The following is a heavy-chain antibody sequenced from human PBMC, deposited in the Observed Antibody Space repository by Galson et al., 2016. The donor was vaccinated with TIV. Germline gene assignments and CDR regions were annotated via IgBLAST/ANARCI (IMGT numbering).Heavy chain of an antibody. CDR1: GGSISSNGIF. Sequence: LSLTCTVSGGSISSNGIFWSWIRQHPGKGLEWIGYIYHSGSTHYNPSLKSRVAMSVDTFKNRFSLTLTSVTAADTAVYYCARDQDSGAYFDYWGQGTLVTVSS. CDR3: ARDQDSGAYFDY. CDR2: IYHSGST. V-gene: IGHV4-31*03. J-gene: IGHJ4*02. D-gene: IGHD2-15*01.